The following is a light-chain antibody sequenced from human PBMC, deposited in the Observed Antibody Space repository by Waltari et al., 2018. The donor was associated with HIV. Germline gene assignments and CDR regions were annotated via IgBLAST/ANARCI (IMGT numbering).Light chain of an antibody. V-gene: IGLV1-44*01. CDR3: SSWDYSLSAQVV. J-gene: IGLJ2*01. CDR2: GNS. Sequence: QSALTQEASVSGTVGQKITLSCTGNSNNIGSYAVGWYQQISHGAPNTVRVGNSLPSALPDLFSGSTSGTTASLTISGLQPEDEADYYCSSWDYSLSAQVVFGGGTKLTVL. CDR1: SNNIGSYA.